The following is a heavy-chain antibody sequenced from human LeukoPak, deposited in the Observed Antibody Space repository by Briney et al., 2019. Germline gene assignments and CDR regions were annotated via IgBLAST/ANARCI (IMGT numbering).Heavy chain of an antibody. J-gene: IGHJ3*02. CDR2: IYSGDNT. V-gene: IGHV3-53*01. CDR3: AREGRGYTYGYNDAFDI. D-gene: IGHD5-18*01. Sequence: GGSLRLSCAASGFSVSTNYMSWVRQAPGKGLEWVSVIYSGDNTYYADSVKGRFTISRDNSKNTLHLQMNSLRAEDTAVYFCAREGRGYTYGYNDAFDIWGQGTMVTVSS. CDR1: GFSVSTNY.